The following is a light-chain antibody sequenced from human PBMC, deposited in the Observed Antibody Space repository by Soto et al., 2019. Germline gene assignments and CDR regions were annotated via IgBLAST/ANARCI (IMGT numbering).Light chain of an antibody. Sequence: QSALAQPASVSGSPGQSITISCAGSSRDIGGYDFVSWYQQHPGEVPQLIIFDVSDRPSGDSDRFSGSKSGDTASLTISGLQVEDEADYYCSSFSNSDSPYVFGTGTKLTVL. J-gene: IGLJ1*01. CDR3: SSFSNSDSPYV. CDR2: DVS. V-gene: IGLV2-14*03. CDR1: SRDIGGYDF.